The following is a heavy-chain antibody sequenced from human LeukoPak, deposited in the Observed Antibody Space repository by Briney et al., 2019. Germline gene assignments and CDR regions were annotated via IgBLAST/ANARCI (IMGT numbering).Heavy chain of an antibody. D-gene: IGHD6-13*01. CDR2: IYTSGST. Sequence: SETLSLTCTVSGGSISSYYWSWIRQPAGKGLEWIGRIYTSGSTNYNPSLRSRVTMSVDTSKNQFSLKLSSVTAADTAVYYCAREIGDSSSWYPYYYMDVWGKGTTVTISS. V-gene: IGHV4-4*07. J-gene: IGHJ6*03. CDR3: AREIGDSSSWYPYYYMDV. CDR1: GGSISSYY.